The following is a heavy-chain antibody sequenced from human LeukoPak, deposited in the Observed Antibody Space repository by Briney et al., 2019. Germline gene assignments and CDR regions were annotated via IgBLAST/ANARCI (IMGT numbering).Heavy chain of an antibody. CDR1: GYTFSSYG. V-gene: IGHV3-30*02. CDR3: AKEPSSGYIFDY. D-gene: IGHD6-13*01. CDR2: IWYDGTNK. J-gene: IGHJ4*02. Sequence: PGGSLILACAASGYTFSSYGMHWVRQAPGRGLEWVALIWYDGTNKYYADSVKGRFTISRDNSKNTLYLQMNSLRAEDTAVYYCAKEPSSGYIFDYWGQGTLVTVSS.